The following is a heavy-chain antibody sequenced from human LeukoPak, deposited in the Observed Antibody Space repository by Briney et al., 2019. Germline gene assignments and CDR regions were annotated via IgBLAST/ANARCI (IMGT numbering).Heavy chain of an antibody. CDR1: GFTFSNYG. Sequence: GGSLRLSCTASGFTFSNYGMHWVRQAPGKGLEWVAFILYDGSNKYYADSVKGRFTISRDNSKNTLYLQMNSLRAEDTAVYYCAKGSRIVGTTPDYLDYWGQGTLVIVSS. CDR3: AKGSRIVGTTPDYLDY. V-gene: IGHV3-30*02. CDR2: ILYDGSNK. D-gene: IGHD1-26*01. J-gene: IGHJ4*02.